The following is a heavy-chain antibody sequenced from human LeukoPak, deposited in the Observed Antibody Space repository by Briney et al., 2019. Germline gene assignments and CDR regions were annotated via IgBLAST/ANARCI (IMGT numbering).Heavy chain of an antibody. V-gene: IGHV1-69*02. D-gene: IGHD2-2*01. Sequence: SSVKVSCKASGGTFSSYTISWVRQAPGQGLEWMGRIIPILGIANYAQKFQGRVTITADKSTGTAYMELSSLRSEDTSVYYCASPRALSCSSTSCQTANGAFDIWGQGTMVTVSS. CDR3: ASPRALSCSSTSCQTANGAFDI. CDR2: IIPILGIA. CDR1: GGTFSSYT. J-gene: IGHJ3*02.